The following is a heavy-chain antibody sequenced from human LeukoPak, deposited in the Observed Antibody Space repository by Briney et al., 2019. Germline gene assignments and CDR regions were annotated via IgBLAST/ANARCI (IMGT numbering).Heavy chain of an antibody. Sequence: GGSLRLSCAASGFSFSTFAIHWVRQAPGKGLEWVAFIRHDGNKKYLPDSMKGRFSVSRDNSNNTLYLQMNSLRPDDTALYPCVQQGGRETYGRNWYLGLWGRGTLVTVSS. V-gene: IGHV3-30*02. CDR2: IRHDGNKK. J-gene: IGHJ2*01. D-gene: IGHD2-8*01. CDR3: VQQGGRETYGRNWYLGL. CDR1: GFSFSTFA.